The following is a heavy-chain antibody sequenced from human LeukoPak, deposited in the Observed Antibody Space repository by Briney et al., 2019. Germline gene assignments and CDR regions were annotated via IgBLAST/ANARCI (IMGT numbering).Heavy chain of an antibody. CDR2: ISWNSGSI. J-gene: IGHJ3*01. CDR1: GFTFDDYA. CDR3: ARQWGWFTSGLWLDTLDV. V-gene: IGHV3-9*01. Sequence: QPGGSLRLSCAASGFTFDDYAMHWVRQAPGKGLEWVSGISWNSGSIGYADSVKGRFTISRDNAKNSLYLDINCLRAEDTAVYYCARQWGWFTSGLWLDTLDVWGQGSMVIVSS. D-gene: IGHD5-12*01.